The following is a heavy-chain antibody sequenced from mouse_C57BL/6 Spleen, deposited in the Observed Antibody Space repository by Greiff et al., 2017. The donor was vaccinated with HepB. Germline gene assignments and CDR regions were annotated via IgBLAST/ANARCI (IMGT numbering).Heavy chain of an antibody. CDR1: GYAFSSSW. D-gene: IGHD2-4*01. V-gene: IGHV1-82*01. Sequence: QVQLQQSGPELVKPGASVKISCKASGYAFSSSWMNWVKQRPGKGLEWIGRIYPGDGDTNYNGQFKGKVTLTADKSSSTAYRTRSSLTSEDSAVYFCARWDYEEGAWFAYWGQGTLVTVSA. CDR3: ARWDYEEGAWFAY. CDR2: IYPGDGDT. J-gene: IGHJ3*01.